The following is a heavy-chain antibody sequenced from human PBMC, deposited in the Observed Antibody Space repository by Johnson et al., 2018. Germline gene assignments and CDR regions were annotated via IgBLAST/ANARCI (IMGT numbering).Heavy chain of an antibody. CDR2: ISSVGSNK. V-gene: IGHV3-30*03. CDR3: ARGRRGSRNYYGMDV. J-gene: IGHJ6*02. CDR1: GFTFRSYA. D-gene: IGHD3-10*01. Sequence: QVQLVETGGGVVQPGRSLRLSCAASGFTFRSYAMHWVRQAPGKGLEWMAVISSVGSNKYYSDSVKGRFTISRDNSRNTLDLQMNSRRAEDTAVYYCARGRRGSRNYYGMDVWGQGTTVTVSS.